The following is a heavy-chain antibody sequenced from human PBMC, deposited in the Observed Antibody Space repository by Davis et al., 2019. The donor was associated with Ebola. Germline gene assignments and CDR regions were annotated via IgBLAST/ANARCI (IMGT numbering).Heavy chain of an antibody. CDR1: GFTLINYC. CDR3: AKDSGWQMSP. D-gene: IGHD6-19*01. J-gene: IGHJ5*02. Sequence: GESLKISCAASGFTLINYCMSWVRQAPGRGLEWVAKIKQDGTEKYYPDSLKGRFTISRDNAKNSVYLQIYSLRVEDTAVYYCAKDSGWQMSPWGQRTLVTVSS. V-gene: IGHV3-7*01. CDR2: IKQDGTEK.